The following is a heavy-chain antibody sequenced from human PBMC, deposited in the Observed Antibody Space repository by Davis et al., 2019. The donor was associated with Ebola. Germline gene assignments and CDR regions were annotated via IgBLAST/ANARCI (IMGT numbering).Heavy chain of an antibody. V-gene: IGHV1-69*06. D-gene: IGHD3-10*01. CDR1: GYTFTSYG. CDR3: ARGGEYYGSGSYSPRG. J-gene: IGHJ4*02. Sequence: AASVKVSCKASGYTFTSYGISWVRQAPGQGLEWMGGIIPIFVTANYAQKFQGRVTITADKSTSTAYMELSSLRSEDTAVYYCARGGEYYGSGSYSPRGWGQGTLVTVSS. CDR2: IIPIFVTA.